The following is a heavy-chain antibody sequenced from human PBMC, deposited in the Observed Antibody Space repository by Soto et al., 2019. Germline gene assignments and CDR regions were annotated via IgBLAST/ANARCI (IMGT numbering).Heavy chain of an antibody. CDR2: INANNGNT. Sequence: QVQLVQSGGEVKKPGSSVKVSCKASGYTFSNYGISWVRQAPGQGLEWMGWINANNGNTKHIEKLQGRVTMTTDTSTTTAYMELRSLTSDDTAVYYCARASMTGYLRFDSWGQGTLVTVSS. J-gene: IGHJ4*02. CDR1: GYTFSNYG. CDR3: ARASMTGYLRFDS. D-gene: IGHD3-9*01. V-gene: IGHV1-18*01.